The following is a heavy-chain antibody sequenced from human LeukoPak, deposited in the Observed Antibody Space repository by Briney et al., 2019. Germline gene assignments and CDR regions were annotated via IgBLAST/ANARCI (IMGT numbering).Heavy chain of an antibody. V-gene: IGHV4-34*01. J-gene: IGHJ4*02. CDR2: INHSGGT. CDR1: GGSFSGYY. Sequence: SETLSLTCAVFGGSFSGYYWSWIRQPPGKGLEWIGEINHSGGTNYNPSLKSRVTISVDTSKNQFSLQLNSVTPEDTAVYYCARVRISNWGSEYYFDYWGQGTLVTVSS. D-gene: IGHD7-27*01. CDR3: ARVRISNWGSEYYFDY.